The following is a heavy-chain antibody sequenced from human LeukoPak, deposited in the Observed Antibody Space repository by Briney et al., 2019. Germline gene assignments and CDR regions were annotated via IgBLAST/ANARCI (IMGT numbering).Heavy chain of an antibody. CDR1: GVSIISSNW. D-gene: IGHD6-6*01. CDR2: IYHSGST. J-gene: IGHJ5*02. CDR3: ARIVKVSQYNSWLNWFDH. V-gene: IGHV4-4*02. Sequence: SETLSLTCAVSGVSIISSNWWSWVRQPPGKGLEWIGEIYHSGSTNYNPSLKSRLTMSVDKSTNQFSLRLSSVTAADTAFYYCARIVKVSQYNSWLNWFDHWGQGTLVTVSS.